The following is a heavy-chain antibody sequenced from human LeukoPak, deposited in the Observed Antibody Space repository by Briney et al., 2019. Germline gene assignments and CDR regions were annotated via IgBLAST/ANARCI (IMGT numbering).Heavy chain of an antibody. CDR2: IASDGSST. D-gene: IGHD4-23*01. CDR3: ARGRPHGNDY. V-gene: IGHV3-74*01. J-gene: IGHJ4*02. Sequence: GGSLRLSCAASGFTFSSYWMSWVRQAPGEGLVWVSRIASDGSSTTYADSVKGRFSISRDNAKNTLYLQMNSLRVEDTAVYYCARGRPHGNDYWGQGTLVTVSS. CDR1: GFTFSSYW.